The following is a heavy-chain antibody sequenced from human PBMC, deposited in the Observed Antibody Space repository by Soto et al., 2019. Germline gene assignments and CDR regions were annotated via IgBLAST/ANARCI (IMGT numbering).Heavy chain of an antibody. D-gene: IGHD2-21*01. CDR3: ARGGISHWAYFYYMDV. CDR1: GFTFSSYS. Sequence: GGSLRLSCAASGFTFSSYSMNWVRQAPGKGLEWVSYISSSSSTIYYADSVKGRFTISRDNAKNSLYLQMNSLRDEDTAVYYCARGGISHWAYFYYMDVWDRGTTVTFSS. V-gene: IGHV3-48*02. J-gene: IGHJ6*03. CDR2: ISSSSSTI.